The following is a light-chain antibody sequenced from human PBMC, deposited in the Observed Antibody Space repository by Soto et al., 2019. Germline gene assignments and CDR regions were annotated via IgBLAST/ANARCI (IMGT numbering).Light chain of an antibody. Sequence: EVVLTQLPATLSVSPGEGVPLSCRTSQTISGNLAWSQQRPGQAPRLLIYGTSTRAAGVPARFRGSGSGTELTITISSLEPEDFAVYYCQQYGYSPITFGQGTRREIK. J-gene: IGKJ5*01. V-gene: IGKV3-15*01. CDR1: QTISGN. CDR2: GTS. CDR3: QQYGYSPIT.